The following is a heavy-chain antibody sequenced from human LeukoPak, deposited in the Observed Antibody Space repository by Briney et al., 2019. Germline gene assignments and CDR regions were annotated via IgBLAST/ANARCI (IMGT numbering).Heavy chain of an antibody. Sequence: GGSLRLSCAASGFTFSSYAMIWLRQAPGKGLEGFSDLSGSGGSTYYADSVKGRFTISRDNSKNTLYLQMNSLRAEDTAVYYCAGICSSTSCYSGFGYNWFDPWGQGTLVTVSS. CDR2: LSGSGGST. V-gene: IGHV3-23*01. D-gene: IGHD2-2*01. CDR3: AGICSSTSCYSGFGYNWFDP. J-gene: IGHJ5*02. CDR1: GFTFSSYA.